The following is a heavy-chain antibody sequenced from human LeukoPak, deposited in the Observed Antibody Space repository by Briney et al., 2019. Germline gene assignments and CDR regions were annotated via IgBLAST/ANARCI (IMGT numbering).Heavy chain of an antibody. D-gene: IGHD1-1*01. J-gene: IGHJ6*03. CDR1: GGSFSGYY. CDR2: INHSGST. CDR3: ARCIISTDRSFYSYMDV. V-gene: IGHV4-34*01. Sequence: PSETLSLTCAVYGGSFSGYYWSWIRQPPGKGLEWIGEINHSGSTNYHPSLKSRVTISVDTSKNQFSLRLNSVTAADTAVYYCARCIISTDRSFYSYMDVWGRGTTVTVSS.